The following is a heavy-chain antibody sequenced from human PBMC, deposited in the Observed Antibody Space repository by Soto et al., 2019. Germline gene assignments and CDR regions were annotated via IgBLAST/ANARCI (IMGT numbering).Heavy chain of an antibody. CDR1: GGSTSSSDW. Sequence: QVHLQESGPGLVKPSETLSLTCAISGGSTSSSDWWTWVRQPPGEGLEWIGQIHRAGVTNYNSSLKSRLPISLAHSRNQFSLSLTSVTAADAAVYFCAGRPEIHPRWGQGILVPVSS. CDR3: AGRPEIHPR. CDR2: IHRAGVT. V-gene: IGHV4-4*02. J-gene: IGHJ4*02. D-gene: IGHD5-18*01.